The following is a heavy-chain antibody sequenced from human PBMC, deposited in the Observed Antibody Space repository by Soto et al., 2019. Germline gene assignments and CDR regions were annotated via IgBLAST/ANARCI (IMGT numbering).Heavy chain of an antibody. J-gene: IGHJ4*02. Sequence: QVTLKESGPVLVKPTETLTLTCTISGISLNNESGEVSWIRQSPGKTLEWLADIFSNDEKSYSTFLRDRLTIAKDTSRRQVFLIMTSVDPVDTGTYFCARAIFLLGYCGSTSGYGLDYWVQGTAVTVSS. CDR1: GISLNNESGE. CDR3: ARAIFLLGYCGSTSGYGLDY. D-gene: IGHD2-2*01. CDR2: IFSNDEK. V-gene: IGHV2-26*03.